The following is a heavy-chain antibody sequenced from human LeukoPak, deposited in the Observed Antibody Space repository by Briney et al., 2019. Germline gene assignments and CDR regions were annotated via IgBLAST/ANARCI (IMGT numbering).Heavy chain of an antibody. CDR3: ARGGVAGGMDV. V-gene: IGHV3-74*01. J-gene: IGHJ6*02. CDR1: GFTFSSYW. Sequence: GGSLRLSCAASGFTFSSYWMHRVRQAPGEGLVWVSSINSDGNGLGYADSVKGRFTISRDNAKNTLHLQINSLRAEDTAVSYCARGGVAGGMDVWGQGTTVTVSS. D-gene: IGHD6-19*01. CDR2: INSDGNGL.